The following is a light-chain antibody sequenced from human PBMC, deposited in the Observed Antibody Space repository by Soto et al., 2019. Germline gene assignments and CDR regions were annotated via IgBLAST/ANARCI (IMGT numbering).Light chain of an antibody. Sequence: LSVSPGESATLSFRASQSINSNLAWYQHKPGQAPRLLISGASIRATGIPARFSGSGSGTEFTLTISSLQSEDFAFYYCQQYNNWPGAFGQGTKVDIK. CDR1: QSINSN. CDR2: GAS. V-gene: IGKV3-15*01. CDR3: QQYNNWPGA. J-gene: IGKJ1*01.